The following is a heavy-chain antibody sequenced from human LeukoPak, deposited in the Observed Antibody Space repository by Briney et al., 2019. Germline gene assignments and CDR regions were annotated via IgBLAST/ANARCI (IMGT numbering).Heavy chain of an antibody. Sequence: ASVKVSCKASGYTFTSYGISWVRQAPGQGLEWMGWISAYNGNTNYAQKLQGRGTMTTDTSTSTAYMELRSLRSDDTAVYYCARVVGQLVRYYFDYWGQGTLVTVSS. CDR3: ARVVGQLVRYYFDY. CDR1: GYTFTSYG. CDR2: ISAYNGNT. J-gene: IGHJ4*02. D-gene: IGHD6-13*01. V-gene: IGHV1-18*01.